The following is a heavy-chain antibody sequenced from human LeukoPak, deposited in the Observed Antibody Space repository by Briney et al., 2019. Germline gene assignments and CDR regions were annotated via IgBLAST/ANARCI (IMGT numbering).Heavy chain of an antibody. CDR2: IIPILGMA. CDR3: ARGGSYGPNWFDP. Sequence: SVKVSCKASGGTFSSYAISWVRQAPGQGLEWMGRIIPILGMANYAQKFQGRVTITADKSTSTAYMELSSLRSEDTAVYYCARGGSYGPNWFDPWGRGTLVTVSS. J-gene: IGHJ5*02. D-gene: IGHD3-10*01. CDR1: GGTFSSYA. V-gene: IGHV1-69*04.